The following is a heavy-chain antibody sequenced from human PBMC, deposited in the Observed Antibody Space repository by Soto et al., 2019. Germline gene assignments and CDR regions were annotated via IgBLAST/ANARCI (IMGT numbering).Heavy chain of an antibody. D-gene: IGHD6-13*01. CDR3: ASLRESNGYNWFDP. Sequence: SVKVSCKASGGTFSSYAISWVRQAPGQGLEWMGWIIAIFGTTKYAQKFQGRVTITRDKSTSTAYMELSSLRSEDTAVYYCASLRESNGYNWFDPWGQGTLVTVSS. J-gene: IGHJ5*02. CDR1: GGTFSSYA. V-gene: IGHV1-69*05. CDR2: IIAIFGTT.